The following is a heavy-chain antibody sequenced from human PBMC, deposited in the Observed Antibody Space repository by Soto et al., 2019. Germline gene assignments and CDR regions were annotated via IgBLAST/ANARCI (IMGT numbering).Heavy chain of an antibody. J-gene: IGHJ5*02. Sequence: EVQVLDSGGGLILPGGSLRLSSAASGFTLTSFGMSWVRQAPGKGLEWVSSISASGTSMYYAKSVEGRFTISRDTSKNALYLQMNSLRAEDTAVYYCAKRGDTTSWYWLVPWGQGTLVTVSS. CDR3: AKRGDTTSWYWLVP. D-gene: IGHD6-13*01. CDR2: ISASGTSM. V-gene: IGHV3-23*01. CDR1: GFTLTSFG.